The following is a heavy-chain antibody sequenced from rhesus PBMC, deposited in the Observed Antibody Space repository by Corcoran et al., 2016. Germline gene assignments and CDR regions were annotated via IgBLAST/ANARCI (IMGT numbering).Heavy chain of an antibody. CDR1: GGSISGYY. J-gene: IGHJ4*01. Sequence: QVKLQQWGEGLVKPSETLSLTCAVYGGSISGYYWSWIRQPPGKGLKWIGNIDGNSESTHYNPSLKNRVTISKDTSKNQFALKLTSVTAGDTAVYYCARGRLDYWGQGDLVTVSS. CDR3: ARGRLDY. V-gene: IGHV4-73*01. CDR2: IDGNSEST.